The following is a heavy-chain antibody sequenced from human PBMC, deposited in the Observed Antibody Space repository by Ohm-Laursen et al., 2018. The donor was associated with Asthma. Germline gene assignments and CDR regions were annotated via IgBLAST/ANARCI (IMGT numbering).Heavy chain of an antibody. D-gene: IGHD3-22*01. Sequence: TLSLTCTVSGGSISSGGYYWSWIRQHPGKGLEWIGYIYYSGITYSNPSLRSRVSISVDTSKNQFPLKLSPVTAADTAVYYCARGTFYYESTGYYFFDHWGQGALVTVSS. J-gene: IGHJ4*02. CDR1: GGSISSGGYY. CDR3: ARGTFYYESTGYYFFDH. V-gene: IGHV4-31*03. CDR2: IYYSGIT.